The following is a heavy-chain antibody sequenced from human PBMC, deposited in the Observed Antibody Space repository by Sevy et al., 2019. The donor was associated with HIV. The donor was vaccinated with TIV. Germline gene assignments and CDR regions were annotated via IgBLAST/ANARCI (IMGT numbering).Heavy chain of an antibody. D-gene: IGHD5-12*01. J-gene: IGHJ3*02. CDR2: ISYDGSNK. CDR1: GFTFSSYA. CDR3: ARVLYSGYDFVNAFDI. Sequence: GSLRLSCAASGFTFSSYAMHWVRQAPGKGLEWVAVISYDGSNKYYADSVKGRFTISRDNSKNTLYLQMNSLRAEDTAVYYCARVLYSGYDFVNAFDIWGQGTMVTVSS. V-gene: IGHV3-30-3*01.